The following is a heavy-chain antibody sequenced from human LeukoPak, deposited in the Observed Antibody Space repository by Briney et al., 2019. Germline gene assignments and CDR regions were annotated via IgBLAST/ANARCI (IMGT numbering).Heavy chain of an antibody. CDR2: INPNSGGT. J-gene: IGHJ4*02. CDR1: GYTFTGYY. D-gene: IGHD3-22*01. Sequence: ASVKVSCKASGYTFTGYYMHWVRQAPGQGLEWMGRINPNSGGTNYAQKFQGRVIMTRDTSISTAYMELSRLRSDDTAVYYCARDSWGWYDSSGYFYWGQGTLVTVSS. CDR3: ARDSWGWYDSSGYFY. V-gene: IGHV1-2*06.